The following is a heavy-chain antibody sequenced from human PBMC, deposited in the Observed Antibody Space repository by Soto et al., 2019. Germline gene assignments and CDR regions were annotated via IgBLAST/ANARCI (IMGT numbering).Heavy chain of an antibody. J-gene: IGHJ4*01. Sequence: ERELRHWSRASEGMSRPNNMNWVRQAPGKGLEWVSFISPSSNTIRYAESVKGRFTISRDNAKNSLYLQMNSLRAEDTAVYYCARVRIGYYFDYWGPGT. CDR3: ARVRIGYYFDY. CDR1: EGMSRPNN. V-gene: IGHV3-48*01. CDR2: ISPSSNTI. D-gene: IGHD6-25*01.